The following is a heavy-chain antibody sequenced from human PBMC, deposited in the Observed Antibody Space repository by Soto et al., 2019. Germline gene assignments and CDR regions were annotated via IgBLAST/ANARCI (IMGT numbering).Heavy chain of an antibody. D-gene: IGHD3-22*01. J-gene: IGHJ4*02. CDR3: ARVSSYYYDSSGEPRNYYFDY. CDR1: GFTFSSYA. Sequence: GGSLRLSCAASGFTFSSYAMHWVRQAPGKGLEWVAVISYDGSNKYYADSVKGRFTISRDNSKNTLYLQMNSLRAEDTAVYYCARVSSYYYDSSGEPRNYYFDYWGQGTLVTVSS. V-gene: IGHV3-30-3*01. CDR2: ISYDGSNK.